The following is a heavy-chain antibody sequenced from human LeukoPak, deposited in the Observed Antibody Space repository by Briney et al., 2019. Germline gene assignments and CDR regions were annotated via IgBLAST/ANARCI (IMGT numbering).Heavy chain of an antibody. Sequence: KPSETLSLTCTVSGGSISSRSYYWGWIRQPPGKGLEWIGIIHYSGNTYYNPSLKSRVTMSVDTSKNQISLKLSSVTAADTAVYYCARDLGVMVRAFDIWGQGTMVTVSS. CDR1: GGSISSRSYY. D-gene: IGHD5-18*01. V-gene: IGHV4-39*07. CDR2: IHYSGNT. J-gene: IGHJ3*02. CDR3: ARDLGVMVRAFDI.